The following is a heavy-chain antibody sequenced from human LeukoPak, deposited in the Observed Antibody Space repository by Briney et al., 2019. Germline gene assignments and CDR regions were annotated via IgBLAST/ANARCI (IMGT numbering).Heavy chain of an antibody. CDR3: ARIDTAMAYYYYYGMDV. V-gene: IGHV3-53*01. CDR2: FITGGRT. D-gene: IGHD5-18*01. Sequence: GGPLGLSCAASGFPAISTYMSWARQPPGRGLDWAQVFITGGRTYYADSVKGRFTISRDNSKNTLYLQMNSLRAEDTAVYYCARIDTAMAYYYYYGMDVWGQGTTVTVSS. CDR1: GFPAISTY. J-gene: IGHJ6*02.